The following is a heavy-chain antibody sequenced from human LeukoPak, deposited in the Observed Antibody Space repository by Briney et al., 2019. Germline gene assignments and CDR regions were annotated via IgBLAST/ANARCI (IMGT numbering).Heavy chain of an antibody. CDR2: INSDGSSI. V-gene: IGHV3-74*01. Sequence: PGGSLRLSCAASGFTFSSHWMHWVRQAPGKGLVWVSRINSDGSSISYADSVKGRFTISRDNAKNTLYLRMNSLRAEDTAVYYCARAGGYGFDYWGQGTLVTVSS. D-gene: IGHD5-12*01. CDR3: ARAGGYGFDY. CDR1: GFTFSSHW. J-gene: IGHJ4*02.